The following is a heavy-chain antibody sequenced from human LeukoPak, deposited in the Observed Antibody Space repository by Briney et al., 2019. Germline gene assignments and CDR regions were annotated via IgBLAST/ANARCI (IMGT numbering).Heavy chain of an antibody. J-gene: IGHJ6*02. CDR2: IYYSRST. CDR3: ARLHILNYYYYGMDV. Sequence: SETLSLTCTVSGGSISSYYWSWIRQPPGKGLEWIGYIYYSRSTNYNPSLKSRVTISVDTSKNQFSLKLSSVTAADTAVYYCARLHILNYYYYGMDVWGQGTTVTVSS. V-gene: IGHV4-59*08. CDR1: GGSISSYY. D-gene: IGHD2-21*01.